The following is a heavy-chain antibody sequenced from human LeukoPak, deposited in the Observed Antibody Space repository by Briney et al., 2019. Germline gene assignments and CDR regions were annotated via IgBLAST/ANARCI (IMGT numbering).Heavy chain of an antibody. CDR1: GFTFSSYA. J-gene: IGHJ4*02. CDR3: ARAMRGSSNLFDY. Sequence: GGSLRLSCAASGFTFSSYAMSWVRQAPGKGLEWVSAISGSGGSTYYADSVKGRFTISRDNSKNSLYLQMNSLRAEDTAVYYCARAMRGSSNLFDYWGQGTLVTVSS. V-gene: IGHV3-23*01. D-gene: IGHD1-26*01. CDR2: ISGSGGST.